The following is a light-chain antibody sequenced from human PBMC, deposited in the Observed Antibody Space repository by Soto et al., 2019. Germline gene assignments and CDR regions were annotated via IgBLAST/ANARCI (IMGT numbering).Light chain of an antibody. CDR2: GAS. V-gene: IGKV3-15*01. CDR1: QSVSTN. Sequence: EIVMTQSPGTLSVSPGEGATLSCRASQSVSTNLAWYQQKLYQAPRLLIYGASTTATGMPARFSGSGSGTEFTLTISSLQSEEFAVYYCQQYYTWPRTFGQGTRVEIK. CDR3: QQYYTWPRT. J-gene: IGKJ1*01.